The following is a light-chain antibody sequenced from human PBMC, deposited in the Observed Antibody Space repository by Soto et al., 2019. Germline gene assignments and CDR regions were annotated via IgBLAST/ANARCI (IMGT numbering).Light chain of an antibody. V-gene: IGKV3D-15*01. CDR2: DVS. J-gene: IGKJ4*01. CDR1: QSVSSN. CDR3: QQYNNGPLT. Sequence: EIVMTQSPATLSVSPGERATLSCWASQSVSSNLAWYQQKPGQAPRLLIYDVSTRATGIPTRFSGSGSGTEFTLTFSSLQSEDFAAYYCQQYNNGPLTFGGGTKGEIK.